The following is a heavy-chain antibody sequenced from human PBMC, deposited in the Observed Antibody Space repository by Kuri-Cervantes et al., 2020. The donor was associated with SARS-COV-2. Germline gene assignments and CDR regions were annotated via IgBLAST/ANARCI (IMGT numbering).Heavy chain of an antibody. J-gene: IGHJ6*02. CDR3: ARLTRDDFWSGYFVASGEFYCYYGMDV. Sequence: GGSLRLSSKGAQYSPTSYWINRVRQMPGKGLEWMGRIDLSDSYTVYSPSFQDHVTISADKSISTAYLQWSSLKASNTAMYYCARLTRDDFWSGYFVASGEFYCYYGMDVWGQGTTVTVSS. CDR1: QYSPTSYW. CDR2: IDLSDSYT. V-gene: IGHV5-10-1*01. D-gene: IGHD3-3*01.